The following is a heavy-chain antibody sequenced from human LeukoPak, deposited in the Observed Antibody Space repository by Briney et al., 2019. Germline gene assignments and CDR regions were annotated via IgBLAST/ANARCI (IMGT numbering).Heavy chain of an antibody. J-gene: IGHJ4*02. CDR3: AKERRRVDTSMIRSYYSDY. V-gene: IGHV3-23*01. CDR1: GFPFSSSA. Sequence: GGSLRLSCAASGFPFSSSAMSWVRQTPANGLEWVSSITGDGVTTYYADSVKGRFTISRDNSKNILFLQMNSLGAEDSASYFCAKERRRVDTSMIRSYYSDYWGQGTPVTVSS. CDR2: ITGDGVTT. D-gene: IGHD3-16*01.